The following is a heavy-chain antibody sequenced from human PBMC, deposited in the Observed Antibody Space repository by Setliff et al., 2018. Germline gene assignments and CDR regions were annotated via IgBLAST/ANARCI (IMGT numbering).Heavy chain of an antibody. CDR2: ISTSGST. CDR3: ARAGPYYDFWSGYYRTMDA. Sequence: NPSETLSLTCTVSGGSISSGIYYWSWIRQPAGTGLEWIGHISTSGSTNYNPSLKSRCTISLDTSKNQFSLRLSSVTAADTAVYYCARAGPYYDFWSGYYRTMDAWGKGTTVTVSS. D-gene: IGHD3-3*01. V-gene: IGHV4-61*09. CDR1: GGSISSGIYY. J-gene: IGHJ6*03.